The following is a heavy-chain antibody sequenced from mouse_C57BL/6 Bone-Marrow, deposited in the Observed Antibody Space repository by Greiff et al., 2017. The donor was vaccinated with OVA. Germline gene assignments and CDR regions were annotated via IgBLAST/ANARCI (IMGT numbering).Heavy chain of an antibody. CDR1: GYTFTEYT. V-gene: IGHV1-62-2*01. CDR3: ARHEDYYSSSSYFDY. J-gene: IGHJ2*01. D-gene: IGHD1-1*01. Sequence: QVQLKESGAELVKPGASVKLSCKASGYTFTEYTIHWVKQRSGQGLEWIGWFYPRSGSIKYNEKFKDKATLTADKSSSSVYMELSRLTSEDSAVYFCARHEDYYSSSSYFDYWGQGTTLTVSS. CDR2: FYPRSGSI.